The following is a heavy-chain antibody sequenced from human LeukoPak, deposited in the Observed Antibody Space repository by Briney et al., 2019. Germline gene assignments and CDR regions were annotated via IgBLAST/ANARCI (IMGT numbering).Heavy chain of an antibody. V-gene: IGHV3-23*01. CDR1: GFTFSSYA. CDR2: ISGSGGST. Sequence: GGSLRLSCAASGFTFSSYAMSWVRQAPGKGREWVSAISGSGGSTYYADSVKGRFTISRDNSKNTLYLQMNSLRAEDTAVYYCAKGGGTMVRQPLDYWGQGTLVTVSS. J-gene: IGHJ4*02. CDR3: AKGGGTMVRQPLDY. D-gene: IGHD3-10*01.